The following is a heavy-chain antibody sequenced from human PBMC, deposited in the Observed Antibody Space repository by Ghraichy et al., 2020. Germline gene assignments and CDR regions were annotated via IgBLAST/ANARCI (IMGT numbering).Heavy chain of an antibody. J-gene: IGHJ5*02. CDR1: GFTFSSYS. D-gene: IGHD2-15*01. CDR3: ARDSESNCSGGSCYSATDP. Sequence: LSLTCAASGFTFSSYSMNWVRQAPGKGLEWVSSISSSSSYIYYADSVKGRFTISRDNAKNSLYLQMNSLRAEDTAVYYCARDSESNCSGGSCYSATDPWGQGTLVTVSS. V-gene: IGHV3-21*01. CDR2: ISSSSSYI.